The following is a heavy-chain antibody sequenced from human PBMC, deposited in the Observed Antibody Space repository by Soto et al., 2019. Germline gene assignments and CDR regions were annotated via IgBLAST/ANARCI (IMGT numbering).Heavy chain of an antibody. J-gene: IGHJ4*02. D-gene: IGHD5-12*01. V-gene: IGHV1-24*01. Sequence: GASVKVSCRVSGYTLTEVSMHWVRQASGKGLEWMGGFDSEDGETIYAQKFQGRVTLTEDTSTDTAYMELSSLRSEDTAVYYCATPQWGTYGYTPFDYWGPETPV. CDR2: FDSEDGET. CDR3: ATPQWGTYGYTPFDY. CDR1: GYTLTEVS.